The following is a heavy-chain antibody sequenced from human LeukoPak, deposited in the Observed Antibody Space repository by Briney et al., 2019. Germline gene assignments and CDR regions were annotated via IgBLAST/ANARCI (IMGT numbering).Heavy chain of an antibody. V-gene: IGHV4-59*08. Sequence: PSETLSLTCTVSGGSMSTYYWSWIRQPPGKGLEWIGYIHYSGSTNYNPSLKNRVTISVDMSKNQFSLKLSSVTAADTAVYYCARQIGDWNDWFDPWGQGTLVTVSS. D-gene: IGHD1-1*01. J-gene: IGHJ5*02. CDR1: GGSMSTYY. CDR3: ARQIGDWNDWFDP. CDR2: IHYSGST.